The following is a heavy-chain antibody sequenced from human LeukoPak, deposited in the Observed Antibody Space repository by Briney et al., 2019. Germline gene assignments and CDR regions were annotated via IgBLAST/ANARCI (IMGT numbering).Heavy chain of an antibody. CDR3: ARDHYDILTGNDDAFDI. CDR1: GGSISSYY. D-gene: IGHD3-9*01. CDR2: IYTSGST. Sequence: SETLSLTCTVSGGSISSYYWSWIRQPAGKGLEWIGRIYTSGSTNYNPSLKSRVTMSVDTSKNQFSLKLSSVTAADTAVYYCARDHYDILTGNDDAFDIWGQGTMVIVSS. J-gene: IGHJ3*02. V-gene: IGHV4-4*07.